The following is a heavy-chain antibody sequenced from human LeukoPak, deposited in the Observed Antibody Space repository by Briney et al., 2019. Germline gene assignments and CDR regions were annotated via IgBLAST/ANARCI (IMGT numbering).Heavy chain of an antibody. CDR1: GGSISSYY. D-gene: IGHD3-10*01. J-gene: IGHJ6*02. CDR2: IYYSGST. V-gene: IGHV4-59*01. Sequence: SETLSLTCTVSGGSISSYYWSWIRQPPGKGLEWIGYIYYSGSTNYNPSLKSQVTISVDTSKNQFSLKLSSVTAADTAVYYCARYAVRGVYYGMDVWGQGTTVTVSS. CDR3: ARYAVRGVYYGMDV.